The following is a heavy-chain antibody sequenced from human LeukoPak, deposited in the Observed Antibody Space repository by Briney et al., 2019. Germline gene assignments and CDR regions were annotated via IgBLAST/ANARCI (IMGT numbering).Heavy chain of an antibody. D-gene: IGHD5-12*01. CDR1: GGSISSGGYY. V-gene: IGHV4-61*08. CDR3: VASYGGYVLDY. Sequence: PSETLSLTCTVSGGSISSGGYYWNWIRQPSGKGLEWIGIVFNNGGTKHNPSLKSRVAISVDTSKNQFALKLSSVTAADTAVYYCVASYGGYVLDYWGQGALVIVSS. CDR2: VFNNGGT. J-gene: IGHJ4*02.